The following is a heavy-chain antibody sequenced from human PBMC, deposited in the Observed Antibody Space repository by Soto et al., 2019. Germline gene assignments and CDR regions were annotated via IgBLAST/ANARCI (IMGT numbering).Heavy chain of an antibody. V-gene: IGHV4-34*01. J-gene: IGHJ6*02. CDR1: GGSFSGYY. CDR3: ARLNWNLGYGMDV. Sequence: PSETLSLTCAVYGGSFSGYYWSWIRQPPGKGLEWIGEINHSGSTNYNPSLKSRVTISVDTSKNQFSLKLSSVTAADTAVYYCARLNWNLGYGMDVWGQGTTVTVSS. D-gene: IGHD1-7*01. CDR2: INHSGST.